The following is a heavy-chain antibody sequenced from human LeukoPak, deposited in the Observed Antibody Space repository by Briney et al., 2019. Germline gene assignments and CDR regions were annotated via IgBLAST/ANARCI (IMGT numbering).Heavy chain of an antibody. D-gene: IGHD6-19*01. Sequence: ASVKVSCKASGYTFTSYDINWVRQATGQGLEWMGWMNPNSGNTGYAQKFQGRVTMTRNTSISTAYMELSSLRSEDTAVYYCARARGSGWDFDYWGQGTLVTVSS. CDR3: ARARGSGWDFDY. CDR2: MNPNSGNT. V-gene: IGHV1-8*01. CDR1: GYTFTSYD. J-gene: IGHJ4*02.